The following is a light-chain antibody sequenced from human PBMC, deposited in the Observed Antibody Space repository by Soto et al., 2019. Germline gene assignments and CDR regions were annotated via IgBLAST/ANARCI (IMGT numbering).Light chain of an antibody. V-gene: IGLV2-8*01. CDR1: NNDVGRYNY. CDR2: DVS. J-gene: IGLJ3*02. CDR3: SSYAGSNIWV. Sequence: QSALTQPPSASGSPGQSVTISCTRTNNDVGRYNYVSWYQQHPGKAPKVIISDVSERPSGVPDRFSGSKSGNTASLTVSGLQAEDEADYYCSSYAGSNIWVFGGGTQLTVL.